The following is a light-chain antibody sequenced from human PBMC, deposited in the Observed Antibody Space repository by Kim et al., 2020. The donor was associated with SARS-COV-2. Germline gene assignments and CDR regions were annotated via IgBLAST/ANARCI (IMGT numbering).Light chain of an antibody. CDR3: QMYNDWPQ. J-gene: IGKJ2*01. V-gene: IGKV3D-15*01. Sequence: EVVVTQSPPSLSVSPGERVTLSCRASQTIGSKLAWYQHKPGQPPRLLIFDASTRATGIPARFSGSGSGTEFTLTINSLQSEDFAVYFCQMYNDWPQFGQGTKLEIK. CDR2: DAS. CDR1: QTIGSK.